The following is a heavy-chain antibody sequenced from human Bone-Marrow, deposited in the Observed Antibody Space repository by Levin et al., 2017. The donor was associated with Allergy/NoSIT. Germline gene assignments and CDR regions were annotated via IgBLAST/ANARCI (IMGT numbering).Heavy chain of an antibody. J-gene: IGHJ6*03. CDR3: AKAGTTVMLDYSYLDV. D-gene: IGHD4-17*01. V-gene: IGHV3-23*01. Sequence: PGGSLRLSCTISGFIFADYAMNWVRQAPGRGLEWVSSLDGSSGKTHYADVVKGRFTISREYSKNTLFLQMNSLRVEDTARYYYAKAGTTVMLDYSYLDVWGEGTAVTVSS. CDR1: GFIFADYA. CDR2: LDGSSGKT.